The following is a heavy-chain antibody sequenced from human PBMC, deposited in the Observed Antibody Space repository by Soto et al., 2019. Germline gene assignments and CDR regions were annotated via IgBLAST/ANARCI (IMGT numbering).Heavy chain of an antibody. CDR1: GDSISNLDYF. Sequence: TSETLSLTCSVSGDSISNLDYFWAWIRQPPGQALEYIGYIYKSATTYYNPSFESRVAISVDTSKSQFSLNVTSVTAADTAVYYCAKDLSSGGVDYWGQGTLVTVSS. V-gene: IGHV4-30-4*01. CDR3: AKDLSSGGVDY. J-gene: IGHJ4*02. CDR2: IYKSATT. D-gene: IGHD2-15*01.